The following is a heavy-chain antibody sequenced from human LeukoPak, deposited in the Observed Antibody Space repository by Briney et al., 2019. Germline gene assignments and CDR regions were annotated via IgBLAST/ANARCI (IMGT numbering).Heavy chain of an antibody. Sequence: PGGSLRLSCAASGFTFSSYGMHWVRQAPGKGLEWVAVISYDGSNKYYADSVKGRFTISRDNSKNTLYLQMNSLRAEDTAVYYCAKDGYPFGYFDYWGQGTLVTVSS. CDR1: GFTFSSYG. J-gene: IGHJ4*02. CDR3: AKDGYPFGYFDY. CDR2: ISYDGSNK. D-gene: IGHD5-12*01. V-gene: IGHV3-30*18.